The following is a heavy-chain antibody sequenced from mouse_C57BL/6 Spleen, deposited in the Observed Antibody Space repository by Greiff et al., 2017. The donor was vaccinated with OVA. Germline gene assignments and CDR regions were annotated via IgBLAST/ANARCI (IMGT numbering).Heavy chain of an antibody. D-gene: IGHD2-5*01. CDR2: ISSGSSTI. J-gene: IGHJ3*01. CDR1: GFTFSDYG. V-gene: IGHV5-17*01. CDR3: ARESNYGAWFAY. Sequence: EVKLMESGGGLVKPGGSLKLSCAASGFTFSDYGMHWVRQAPEKGLEWVAYISSGSSTIYYADTVKGRFTISRDNAKNTLFLQMTSLRSEDTAMYYCARESNYGAWFAYWGQGTLVTVSA.